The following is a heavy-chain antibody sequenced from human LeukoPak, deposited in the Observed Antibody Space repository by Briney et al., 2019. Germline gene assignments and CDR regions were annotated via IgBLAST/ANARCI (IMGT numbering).Heavy chain of an antibody. CDR2: ISYDGSNK. V-gene: IGHV3-30-3*01. Sequence: PGGSLRLSCAGSAFTFSSYAMHWVRQAPGKGLEWVAVISYDGSNKYYADSVKGRFTISRDNSKNTLCLQMNSLRAEDTAVYYCARDHQGYYYDSSGCFDYWGQGTLVTVSS. J-gene: IGHJ4*02. CDR3: ARDHQGYYYDSSGCFDY. D-gene: IGHD3-22*01. CDR1: AFTFSSYA.